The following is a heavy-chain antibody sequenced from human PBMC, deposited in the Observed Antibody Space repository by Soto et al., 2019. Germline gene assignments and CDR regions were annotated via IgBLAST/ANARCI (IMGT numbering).Heavy chain of an antibody. V-gene: IGHV1-46*01. CDR3: ARNLRIPMVPQNAFNI. Sequence: ASVKVSCKASGYTFTSYYMHWVRQAPGQGLEWMGIINPSGGSTSYAQKFQGRVTMTRDTSTSTVYMELSSLRSEDTAVDYCARNLRIPMVPQNAFNIGAKGKMVTV. J-gene: IGHJ3*02. CDR1: GYTFTSYY. D-gene: IGHD2-8*01. CDR2: INPSGGST.